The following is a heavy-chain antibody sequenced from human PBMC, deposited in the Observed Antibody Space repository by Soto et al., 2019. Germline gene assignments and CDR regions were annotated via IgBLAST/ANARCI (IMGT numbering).Heavy chain of an antibody. Sequence: ASVKVSCKASGGTFSSYAISWVRQAPGQGLEWMGGIIPIFGTANYAQKFQGRVTITADGSTSTAYMELSSLRSEDTAVYYCASFYCSSTSCYTFWFDPWGQGTLVTVSS. J-gene: IGHJ5*02. CDR2: IIPIFGTA. V-gene: IGHV1-69*13. D-gene: IGHD2-2*02. CDR3: ASFYCSSTSCYTFWFDP. CDR1: GGTFSSYA.